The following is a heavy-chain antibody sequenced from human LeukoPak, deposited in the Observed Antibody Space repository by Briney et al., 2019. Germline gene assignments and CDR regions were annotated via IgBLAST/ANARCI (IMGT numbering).Heavy chain of an antibody. V-gene: IGHV3-53*01. D-gene: IGHD3-22*01. CDR2: IYSGGSI. CDR3: GRVDSSGYYDY. CDR1: GFTVSSNY. Sequence: GGSLRLSCAASGFTVSSNYVSWVRQAPGKGLEWVSIIYSGGSIYYADSVKGRFTISRDNSKNTLYLQMNSLRAEDTAVYYCGRVDSSGYYDYWGQGTLVTVSS. J-gene: IGHJ4*02.